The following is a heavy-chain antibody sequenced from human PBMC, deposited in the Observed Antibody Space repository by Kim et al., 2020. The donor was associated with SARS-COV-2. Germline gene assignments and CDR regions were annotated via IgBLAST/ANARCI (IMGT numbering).Heavy chain of an antibody. V-gene: IGHV3-21*01. J-gene: IGHJ6*02. Sequence: GGSLRLSCAASGFTFSSYSMNWVRQAPGKGVEWVSSISSSSSYIYYADSVKGRFTISRDNAKNSLYLQMNSLRAEDTAVYYCARDPYGGDLFYYYYGMDVWGQGTTVTVSS. CDR2: ISSSSSYI. CDR3: ARDPYGGDLFYYYYGMDV. CDR1: GFTFSSYS. D-gene: IGHD2-21*01.